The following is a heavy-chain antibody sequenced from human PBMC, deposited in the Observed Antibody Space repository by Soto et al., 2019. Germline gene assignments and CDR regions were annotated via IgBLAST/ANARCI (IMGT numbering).Heavy chain of an antibody. CDR1: GFTFSSYA. J-gene: IGHJ6*02. Sequence: EVQLLESGGGLVQPGGSLRLSCAASGFTFSSYAMTWVRQAPGNGLEWVSAISSSGGSTYYADSVKGRFTISRDNSKNTLYLQMNSLRAEDTAVYYCAKHPPIEYRSLGYGMDVWGQGTTVTVSS. CDR3: AKHPPIEYRSLGYGMDV. D-gene: IGHD6-6*01. CDR2: ISSSGGST. V-gene: IGHV3-23*01.